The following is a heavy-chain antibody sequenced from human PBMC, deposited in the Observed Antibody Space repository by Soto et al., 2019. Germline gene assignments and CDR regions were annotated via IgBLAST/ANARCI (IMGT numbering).Heavy chain of an antibody. D-gene: IGHD5-12*01. J-gene: IGHJ6*02. Sequence: LRLSCAASGFTFSDYYMSWIRQAPGKGLEWVSYISSSSSYTNYADSVKGRFTISRDNAKNSLYLQMNSLRAEDTAVYYCARFFRDGYNWIGMDVWGQGATVTVSS. CDR3: ARFFRDGYNWIGMDV. CDR2: ISSSSSYT. V-gene: IGHV3-11*03. CDR1: GFTFSDYY.